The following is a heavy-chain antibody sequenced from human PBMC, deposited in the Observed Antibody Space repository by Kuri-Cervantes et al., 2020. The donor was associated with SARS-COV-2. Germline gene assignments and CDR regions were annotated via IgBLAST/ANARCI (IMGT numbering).Heavy chain of an antibody. D-gene: IGHD3-22*01. J-gene: IGHJ4*02. Sequence: SELLSFTCTVSDGSISSGDYYWSWIRQPPGKGREWIGYIYYSGSTYYNPSLKSRVTISGDTSKNRFSLKLSSVTAADTAVYYCARHPPGYYDSSGYYDYWGQGTLVTVSS. CDR1: DGSISSGDYY. CDR2: IYYSGST. CDR3: ARHPPGYYDSSGYYDY. V-gene: IGHV4-30-4*08.